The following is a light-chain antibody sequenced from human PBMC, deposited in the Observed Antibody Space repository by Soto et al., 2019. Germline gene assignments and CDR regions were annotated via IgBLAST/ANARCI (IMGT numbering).Light chain of an antibody. CDR1: STDVGGYNY. CDR3: GSYTSANSPFG. Sequence: QSALTQPSSVSGSPGQSITISCTGTSTDVGGYNYVSWYQHHPDKAPKLVIYEVSNRPSGVPDRFSGSKSGNTAALTISGLQAEDESDYSCGSYTSANSPFGFGTGTKLTVL. J-gene: IGLJ1*01. CDR2: EVS. V-gene: IGLV2-14*01.